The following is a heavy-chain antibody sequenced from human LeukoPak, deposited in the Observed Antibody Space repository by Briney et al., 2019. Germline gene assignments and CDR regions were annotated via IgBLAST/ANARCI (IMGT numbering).Heavy chain of an antibody. CDR1: EFTFSNAW. CDR3: TRGGGGMDV. J-gene: IGHJ6*04. V-gene: IGHV3-15*01. CDR2: IKSKSEDGTT. Sequence: GGSLRLSCAASEFTFSNAWMSWVRQAPGKGLEWVGRIKSKSEDGTTDYAALVKGRFTISRDDSKNTLYLQMNSLKTEDTAVYYCTRGGGGMDVWGKGATVTVSS.